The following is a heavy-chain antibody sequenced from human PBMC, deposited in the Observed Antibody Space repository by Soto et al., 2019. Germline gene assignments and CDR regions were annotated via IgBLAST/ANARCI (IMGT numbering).Heavy chain of an antibody. J-gene: IGHJ6*02. CDR3: ARGLGGRMDD. D-gene: IGHD3-16*01. V-gene: IGHV1-69*08. CDR2: IIPILSET. CDR1: GTIFSSYT. Sequence: QVQLVQSVAEVKKPGSSVRVSCKGAGTIFSSYTISWVRQAPGQGLEWMGRIIPILSETNSAQKFQGRVTLTADKSTNTAYMELNSLRLEDTALYYCARGLGGRMDDWGQGTTVTVSS.